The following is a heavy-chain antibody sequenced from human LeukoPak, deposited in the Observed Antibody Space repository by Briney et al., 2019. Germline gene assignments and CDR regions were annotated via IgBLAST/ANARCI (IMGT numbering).Heavy chain of an antibody. CDR3: ATDALGSYDY. V-gene: IGHV3-11*01. Sequence: GGSLRLSCAASGFAFSDFYMFWIRQAPGKGLEWISYISNSGSTLYYADSVKGRFTISRDNDKNLLYLQMNSLRADDTAVYYCATDALGSYDYWGQGTLVTVSS. J-gene: IGHJ4*02. CDR1: GFAFSDFY. D-gene: IGHD3-10*01. CDR2: ISNSGSTL.